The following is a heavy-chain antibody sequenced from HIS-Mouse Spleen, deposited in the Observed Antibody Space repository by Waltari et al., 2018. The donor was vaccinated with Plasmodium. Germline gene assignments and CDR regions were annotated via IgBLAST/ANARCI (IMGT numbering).Heavy chain of an antibody. V-gene: IGHV3-23*01. Sequence: EVQLLESGGGLVQPGGSLRLSCAASGFTFSSYAMSWVRQAPGKGLGWVSAISGSGVSTYYADSVKGRFTISRDNSKNTLYLQMNSLRAEDTAVYYCAILVQLEPPFDYWGQGTLVTVSS. CDR1: GFTFSSYA. CDR3: AILVQLEPPFDY. D-gene: IGHD1-1*01. J-gene: IGHJ4*02. CDR2: ISGSGVST.